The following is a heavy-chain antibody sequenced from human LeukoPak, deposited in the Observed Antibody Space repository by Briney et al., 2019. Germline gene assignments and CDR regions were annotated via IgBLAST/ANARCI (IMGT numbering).Heavy chain of an antibody. Sequence: SETLSLTCTVSGGSISSGGYYWSWIRQPPGKGLEWIGYIYHSGSTYYNPSLKSRVTISVDRSKNQFSLKLSSVTAADTAVYYCARAGGPEGGMEAFDIWGQGTMVTVSS. CDR3: ARAGGPEGGMEAFDI. V-gene: IGHV4-30-2*01. D-gene: IGHD1-1*01. CDR1: GGSISSGGYY. J-gene: IGHJ3*02. CDR2: IYHSGST.